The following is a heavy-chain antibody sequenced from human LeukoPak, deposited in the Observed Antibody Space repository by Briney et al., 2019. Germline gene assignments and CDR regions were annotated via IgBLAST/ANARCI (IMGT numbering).Heavy chain of an antibody. CDR2: IYSGGST. Sequence: PGGSLRLSCAASGFTVSSNYMSWVRQAPGKGLEWVSVIYSGGSTYYADSVKGRFTISRDNSKNTLYLQMNSLRAEDTAVYYCARVVVYCSGGSCQYYLDYWGQGTLVTVSS. J-gene: IGHJ4*02. CDR1: GFTVSSNY. D-gene: IGHD2-15*01. V-gene: IGHV3-66*02. CDR3: ARVVVYCSGGSCQYYLDY.